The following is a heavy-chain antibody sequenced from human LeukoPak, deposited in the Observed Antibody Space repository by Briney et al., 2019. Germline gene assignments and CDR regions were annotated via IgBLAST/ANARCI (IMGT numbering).Heavy chain of an antibody. Sequence: ASVKVSCKASGGTFSSYAITWMRQAPGQGLEWIGGIIPIFGTTNYAQNFQGRVTITADESTRTAYMELSSLRSGDTAVYYCARSVTSYVFDYWGQGTLVTVSS. CDR2: IIPIFGTT. V-gene: IGHV1-69*13. CDR3: ARSVTSYVFDY. D-gene: IGHD4-17*01. J-gene: IGHJ4*02. CDR1: GGTFSSYA.